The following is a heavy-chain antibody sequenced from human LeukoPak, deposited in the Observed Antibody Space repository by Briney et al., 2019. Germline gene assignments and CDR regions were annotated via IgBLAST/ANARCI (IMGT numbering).Heavy chain of an antibody. CDR2: IYHSGST. CDR3: ARDLSGGISMLRGVIND. D-gene: IGHD3-10*01. J-gene: IGHJ4*02. Sequence: SETLSLTCAVSGGSISSSNWWSWVRQPPGKGLEWIGEIYHSGSTSYNPSLKSRVTISVDTSKNQFSLHLNSVTPEDTALYYCARDLSGGISMLRGVINDWGQGTQVTVSS. CDR1: GGSISSSNW. V-gene: IGHV4-4*02.